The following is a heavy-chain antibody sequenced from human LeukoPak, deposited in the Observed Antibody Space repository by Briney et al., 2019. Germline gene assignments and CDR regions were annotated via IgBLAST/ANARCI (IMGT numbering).Heavy chain of an antibody. CDR3: ATMTAMRHFDY. CDR2: IYSGGNT. V-gene: IGHV3-66*01. CDR1: GFTVSTNY. Sequence: PGGSLRLSCVVSGFTVSTNYMSWVRQAPGKGLEWVSVIYSGGNTYYADSVKGRFIISRDNSKNTLNLQVNSLRDEDTAVYYCATMTAMRHFDYWGQGTLLTVSS. J-gene: IGHJ4*02.